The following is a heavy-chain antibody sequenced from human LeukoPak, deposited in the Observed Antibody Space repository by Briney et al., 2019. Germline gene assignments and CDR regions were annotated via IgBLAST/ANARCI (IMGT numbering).Heavy chain of an antibody. Sequence: SETLSLTCGVSGGSISGGDYYWSWIRQHPGKGLEWIGYVSYSGATYYNPSLKSRVTISVDTSKNQFSLKLSSVTAADTAVYYCARRARFGDGWVFDYWGQGTLVTVSS. CDR1: GGSISGGDYY. CDR3: ARRARFGDGWVFDY. J-gene: IGHJ4*02. D-gene: IGHD5-24*01. V-gene: IGHV4-31*11. CDR2: VSYSGAT.